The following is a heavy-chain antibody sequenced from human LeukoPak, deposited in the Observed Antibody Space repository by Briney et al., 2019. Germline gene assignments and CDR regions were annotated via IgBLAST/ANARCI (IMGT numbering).Heavy chain of an antibody. CDR2: ISCSGST. CDR3: ARVYYDILTGYYHFDY. Sequence: TSETLSLTCTVSGGSISSCTYSWGWIRQPPGKGLEWIGSISCSGSTYYNPSLKSRVTISVDTSKNQFSLYLDSVTAADTAVYYCARVYYDILTGYYHFDYWGQGTLVTVSS. J-gene: IGHJ4*02. CDR1: GGSISSCTYS. V-gene: IGHV4-39*07. D-gene: IGHD3-9*01.